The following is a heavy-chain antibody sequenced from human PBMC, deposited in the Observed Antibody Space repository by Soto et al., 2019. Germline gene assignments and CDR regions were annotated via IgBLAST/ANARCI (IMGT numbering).Heavy chain of an antibody. CDR3: ASSAGFCSGGSCYDY. D-gene: IGHD2-15*01. CDR2: ISGSGGST. V-gene: IGHV3-23*01. Sequence: EVQLLESGGGLVQPGGSLRLSCAASGFTFSSYAMSWVRQAPGKGLEWVSAISGSGGSTYYADSVKGRFTISRDNSKNTLYLQMNTLRADDTAVYYCASSAGFCSGGSCYDYWGQGTLVTVSS. J-gene: IGHJ4*02. CDR1: GFTFSSYA.